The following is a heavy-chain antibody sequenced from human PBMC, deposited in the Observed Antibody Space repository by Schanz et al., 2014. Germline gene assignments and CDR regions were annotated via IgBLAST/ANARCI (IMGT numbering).Heavy chain of an antibody. CDR1: GFTFSSYA. Sequence: EVQLVESGGGLVQPGGSLRLSCAASGFTFSSYAMSWVRQAPGKGLEWLSVISASGGDTYYADSVKGRFTISRDNSKNTLYLQMNSLRAEDTAVYYCAKSQGSSFDSWGQGTLVTVSS. CDR3: AKSQGSSFDS. CDR2: ISASGGDT. J-gene: IGHJ4*02. V-gene: IGHV3-23*04. D-gene: IGHD6-13*01.